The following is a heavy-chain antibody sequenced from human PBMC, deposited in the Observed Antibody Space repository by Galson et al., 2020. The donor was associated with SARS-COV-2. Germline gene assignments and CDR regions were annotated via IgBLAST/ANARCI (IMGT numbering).Heavy chain of an antibody. Sequence: GAFKISCAASGFTFSSYSMNWVRQAPGKGLEWVSSISSSSSYIYYADSVKGRFTISRDNAKNSLYLQMNSLRAEDTAVYYCARDSWAGANFDYWGQGTLVTVSS. CDR2: ISSSSSYI. CDR3: ARDSWAGANFDY. CDR1: GFTFSSYS. D-gene: IGHD6-19*01. J-gene: IGHJ4*02. V-gene: IGHV3-21*01.